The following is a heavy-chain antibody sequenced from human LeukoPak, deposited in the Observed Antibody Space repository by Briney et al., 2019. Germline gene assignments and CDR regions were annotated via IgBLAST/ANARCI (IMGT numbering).Heavy chain of an antibody. Sequence: SETLSLTCTVSGGSISSSSYYWGWIRQPPGKGLEWIGSIYYSGSTYYNPSLKSRVTISVDTSMNQFSLKLSSVTAADTAVYYCARTAPPDDYYGSGSYGGLNFDYWGQGTLVTVSS. CDR2: IYYSGST. CDR1: GGSISSSSYY. D-gene: IGHD3-10*01. CDR3: ARTAPPDDYYGSGSYGGLNFDY. V-gene: IGHV4-39*07. J-gene: IGHJ4*02.